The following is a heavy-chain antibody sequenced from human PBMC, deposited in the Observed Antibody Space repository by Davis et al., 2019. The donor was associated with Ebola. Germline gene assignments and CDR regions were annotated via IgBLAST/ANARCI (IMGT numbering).Heavy chain of an antibody. CDR3: AREKYNWNGFPFDI. J-gene: IGHJ3*02. Sequence: SETLSLTCTVSGGSVSSGSYYWSWIRQPPGKGLEWIGYIYYSGSTNYNPSLKSRVTISVDTSKNQFSLKLSSVTAADTAVYYCAREKYNWNGFPFDIWGQGTMVTVSS. V-gene: IGHV4-61*01. D-gene: IGHD1-20*01. CDR2: IYYSGST. CDR1: GGSVSSGSYY.